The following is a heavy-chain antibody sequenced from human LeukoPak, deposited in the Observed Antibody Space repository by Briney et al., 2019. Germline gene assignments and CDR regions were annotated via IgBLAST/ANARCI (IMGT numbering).Heavy chain of an antibody. CDR2: INPNSGGT. V-gene: IGHV1-2*02. J-gene: IGHJ4*02. D-gene: IGHD6-6*01. CDR3: ARGDYIAARPIDY. CDR1: GYTFTGYY. Sequence: GASVKVSCKASGYTFTGYYMHWVRQAPGQGLEWMGWINPNSGGTNYAQKFQGRVTMTRDTSISTAYMELSRLRSDDTAVYYCARGDYIAARPIDYWGQGTLVTVSS.